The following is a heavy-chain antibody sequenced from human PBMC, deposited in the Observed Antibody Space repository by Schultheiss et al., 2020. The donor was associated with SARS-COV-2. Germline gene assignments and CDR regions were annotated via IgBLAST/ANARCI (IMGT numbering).Heavy chain of an antibody. J-gene: IGHJ4*02. CDR1: GYSFTSYW. D-gene: IGHD5-18*01. Sequence: GGSLRLSCKGSGYSFTSYWISWVRQMPGKGLEWMGRIDPSDSYTNYSPSFQGQVTISADKSISTAYLQWSSLKASDTAMYYCARLRVDTAMVIGYYFDYWGQGTLVTVSS. V-gene: IGHV5-10-1*04. CDR3: ARLRVDTAMVIGYYFDY. CDR2: IDPSDSYT.